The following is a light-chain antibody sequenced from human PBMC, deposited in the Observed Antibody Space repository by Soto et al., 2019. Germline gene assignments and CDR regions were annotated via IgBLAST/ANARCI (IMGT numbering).Light chain of an antibody. CDR3: SSYSTSNTRQIV. CDR1: SSGVGGYNY. J-gene: IGLJ1*01. Sequence: QSALTQPASVSGSPGQSITISCTGTSSGVGGYNYVSWYQHHPGKAPKLMIFDVSNRPSGVSNGFSGSKSGNTASLTISGLQPEDEADHYCSSYSTSNTRQIVFGTGTKVTVL. CDR2: DVS. V-gene: IGLV2-14*03.